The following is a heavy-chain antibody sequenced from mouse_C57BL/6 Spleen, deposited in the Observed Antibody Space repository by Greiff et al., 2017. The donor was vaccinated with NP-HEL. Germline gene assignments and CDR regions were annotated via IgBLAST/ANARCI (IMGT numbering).Heavy chain of an antibody. D-gene: IGHD1-1*01. V-gene: IGHV1-4*01. CDR1: GYTFTSYT. CDR3: ARRGVVAPDYFDY. CDR2: INPSSGYT. Sequence: QESGAELARPGASVKMSCKASGYTFTSYTMHWVKQRPGQGLEWIGYINPSSGYTKYKQWFKDKATLTADKSSSTASMQLSSLTSEDSAVYYCARRGVVAPDYFDYWGQGTTLTVSS. J-gene: IGHJ2*01.